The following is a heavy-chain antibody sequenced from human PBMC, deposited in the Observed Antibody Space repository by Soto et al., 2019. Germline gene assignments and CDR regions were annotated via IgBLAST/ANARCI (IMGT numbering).Heavy chain of an antibody. D-gene: IGHD4-17*01. Sequence: QVQLVHSGAEVKRPGSSVKVSCKASGGTFSSYPISWVRQAPGQGLEWMGGTNGNLGTGNYAQKFRGRLTITTDISTTTAYMELSSLTSEDTAVYYCARRDSHGYFRYFDNWGQGTLVTVSS. CDR3: ARRDSHGYFRYFDN. CDR1: GGTFSSYP. V-gene: IGHV1-69*06. CDR2: TNGNLGTG. J-gene: IGHJ4*02.